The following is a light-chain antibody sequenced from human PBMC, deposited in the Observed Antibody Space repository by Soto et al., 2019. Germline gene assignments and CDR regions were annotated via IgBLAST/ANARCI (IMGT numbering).Light chain of an antibody. CDR2: EVS. CDR3: SSYTGSSTLDAI. CDR1: SSEVGNYNR. Sequence: QSALTQPASVSGSPGQSITISCTGTSSEVGNYNRVSWYQQPPGTAPKLIIYEVSNRPSGVPDRFSGSKSGNTASLTISGLQAEDEADYYCSSYTGSSTLDAIFGGGTKVTVL. J-gene: IGLJ2*01. V-gene: IGLV2-18*02.